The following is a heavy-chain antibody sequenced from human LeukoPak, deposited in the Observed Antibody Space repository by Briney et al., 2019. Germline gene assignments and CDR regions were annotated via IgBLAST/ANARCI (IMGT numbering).Heavy chain of an antibody. V-gene: IGHV4-59*01. D-gene: IGHD5-24*01. CDR3: AKGRDRGDAYNPPWDY. CDR2: IYYSGST. J-gene: IGHJ4*02. Sequence: PSETLSLTCTVSGGSISSYYWSWIRQPPGKGLEWIGYIYYSGSTNFNPSLKSRVTISVDTSKNQFSLNLSSVTAADTAVYYCAKGRDRGDAYNPPWDYWGQGILVTVSS. CDR1: GGSISSYY.